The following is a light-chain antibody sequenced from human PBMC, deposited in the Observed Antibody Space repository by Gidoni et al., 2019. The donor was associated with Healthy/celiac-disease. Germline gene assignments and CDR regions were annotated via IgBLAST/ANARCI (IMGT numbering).Light chain of an antibody. Sequence: EIVRTPSPDSLAVSLGERATINCKSSQSVLYSSNNKNYLAWYQQKPGQPPKLLIYWASTRESGVPDRFSGSGSGTDFTPTISSLQAEDVAVYYCQQYYSTPTFGQGTKVEIK. J-gene: IGKJ1*01. CDR3: QQYYSTPT. CDR1: QSVLYSSNNKNY. CDR2: WAS. V-gene: IGKV4-1*01.